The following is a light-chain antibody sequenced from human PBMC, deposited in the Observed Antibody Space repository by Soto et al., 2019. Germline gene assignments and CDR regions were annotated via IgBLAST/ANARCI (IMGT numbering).Light chain of an antibody. CDR3: QQYGSSLPRT. CDR1: QSVRNNY. Sequence: EIVLTQSPGTLSLSPGERATLSCRASQSVRNNYLAWYQQKPGQAPRLLIYDASSRATDIPDRFSGSGSGTDFTLTISRLEPEDVAVYYCQQYGSSLPRTFGQGTTVETK. CDR2: DAS. V-gene: IGKV3-20*01. J-gene: IGKJ1*01.